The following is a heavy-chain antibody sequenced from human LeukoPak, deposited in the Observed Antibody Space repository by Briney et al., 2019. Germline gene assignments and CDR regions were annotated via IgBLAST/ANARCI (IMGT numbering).Heavy chain of an antibody. CDR2: IYYSGNT. CDR1: GGSVSSGSYY. V-gene: IGHV4-61*01. D-gene: IGHD7-27*01. J-gene: IGHJ4*02. CDR3: ARWGTY. Sequence: SETLSLTCTVSGGSVSSGSYYWSWIRQPPGKGLEWIGYIYYSGNTNYNPSLKSRVTISVDTSKNQFSLKLTSVTAADTAIYFCARWGTYWGQGILVTVSS.